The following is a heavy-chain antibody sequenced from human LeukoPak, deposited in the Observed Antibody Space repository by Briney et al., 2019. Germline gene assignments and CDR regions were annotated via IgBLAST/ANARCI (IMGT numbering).Heavy chain of an antibody. D-gene: IGHD2-15*01. CDR3: ARVSIGYCSGGSCYSSLYFDY. J-gene: IGHJ4*02. V-gene: IGHV4-30-4*02. CDR1: GGSISSGDYY. Sequence: SETLSLTCTVSGGSISSGDYYWSWIRQPPGKGLEWIGYIYYSGSTYYNPSLKSRVTISVDTSKNQFPLKLSSVTAADTAVYYCARVSIGYCSGGSCYSSLYFDYWGQGTLVTVSS. CDR2: IYYSGST.